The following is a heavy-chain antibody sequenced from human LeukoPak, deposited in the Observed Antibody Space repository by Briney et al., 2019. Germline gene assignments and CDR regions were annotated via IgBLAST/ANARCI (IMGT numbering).Heavy chain of an antibody. CDR1: GFTVSSNY. CDR3: AAGRGYVDAFNI. J-gene: IGHJ3*02. D-gene: IGHD5-12*01. CDR2: ISKDGRT. V-gene: IGHV3-66*01. Sequence: GGSLRLSCAASGFTVSSNYMSWVRQAPGKGLEWVSVISKDGRTYYAASLKGRFTISRDNSKNTLYLQMNSLRAEDTAVYYCAAGRGYVDAFNIWGQGTIVTVSS.